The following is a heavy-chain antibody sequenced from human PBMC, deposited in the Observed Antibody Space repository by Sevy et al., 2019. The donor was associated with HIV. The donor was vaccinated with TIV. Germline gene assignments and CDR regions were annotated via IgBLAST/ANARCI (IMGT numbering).Heavy chain of an antibody. Sequence: GGSLRLSCSASGFSFSTYSMHWVRQAPGKGLEWVAFTRYDSSNTFYADSVKGRFSISRDNSKNTLYLQMSSLRPEDTALYFCARGPEYSGYDFHIDYWGQGTLVTVSS. CDR3: ARGPEYSGYDFHIDY. D-gene: IGHD5-12*01. V-gene: IGHV3-30*02. CDR2: TRYDSSNT. J-gene: IGHJ4*02. CDR1: GFSFSTYS.